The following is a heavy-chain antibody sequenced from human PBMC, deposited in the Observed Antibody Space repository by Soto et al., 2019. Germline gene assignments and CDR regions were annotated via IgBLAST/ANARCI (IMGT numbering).Heavy chain of an antibody. Sequence: LRLSCAASGFTFSSYAMHWVRQAPGKGLEWVAVISYDGSNKYYADSVKGRFTISRDNSKNTLYLQMNSLRAEDTAVYYCARDRSGSMVRGVIIPYYYYGMDAWGQGNTVTVS. CDR1: GFTFSSYA. CDR3: ARDRSGSMVRGVIIPYYYYGMDA. D-gene: IGHD3-10*01. V-gene: IGHV3-30-3*01. J-gene: IGHJ6*02. CDR2: ISYDGSNK.